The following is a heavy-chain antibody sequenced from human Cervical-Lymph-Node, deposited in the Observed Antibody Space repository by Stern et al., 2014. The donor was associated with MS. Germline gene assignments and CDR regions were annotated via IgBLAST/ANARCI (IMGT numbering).Heavy chain of an antibody. V-gene: IGHV1-2*02. CDR3: ARDLIGDGDLSLDN. D-gene: IGHD3-10*01. CDR1: GYTFTGYY. CDR2: INSKSGGT. Sequence: VPLVASGAEVKKPGASVKVSCKASGYTFTGYYIHWVRPAPGHGPEWMGWINSKSGGTNYAQSFQGRVTMTRDTSISTAYMELSGLRPDDTAVYYCARDLIGDGDLSLDNWGQGTLVTVSS. J-gene: IGHJ4*02.